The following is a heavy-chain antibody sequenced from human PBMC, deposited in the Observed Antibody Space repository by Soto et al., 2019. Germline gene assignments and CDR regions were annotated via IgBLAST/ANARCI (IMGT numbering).Heavy chain of an antibody. D-gene: IGHD6-13*01. CDR3: ARMASAGTLNWFDP. Sequence: SVKVSCKASGGTFSSYAISWVRQAPGQGLEWMGGIIPIFGTANYAQKFQGRVAMTRDASTGTSHLELSSLTSDDTAVYYCARMASAGTLNWFDPWGQGTLVTVSS. V-gene: IGHV1-69*05. J-gene: IGHJ5*02. CDR2: IIPIFGTA. CDR1: GGTFSSYA.